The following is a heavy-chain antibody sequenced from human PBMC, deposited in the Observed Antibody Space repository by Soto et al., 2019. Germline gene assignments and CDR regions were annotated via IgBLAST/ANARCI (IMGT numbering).Heavy chain of an antibody. CDR2: IWYDGSNK. J-gene: IGHJ4*02. Sequence: PGGSLRLSCAASGFTFSSYGMHWVRQAPGKGLEWVAVIWYDGSNKYYADSVKGRFTISRDNSKNTLYLQMNSLRAEDAAVYYCARDFDGGIPDYWGQGTLVTVSS. D-gene: IGHD2-15*01. CDR3: ARDFDGGIPDY. CDR1: GFTFSSYG. V-gene: IGHV3-33*01.